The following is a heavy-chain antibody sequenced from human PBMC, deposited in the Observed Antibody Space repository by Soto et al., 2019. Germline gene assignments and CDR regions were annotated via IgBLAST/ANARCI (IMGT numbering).Heavy chain of an antibody. Sequence: VHLLEAGGNLIQPGGSLRLSCAASGFTFSSYAMSWVRQAPGQGLEWLSAISGPGATIYYADSVKGRFTISRDNSKNTLYLQMNSLTAEDTAVYYCAKMLTMVRGVTGLRDFDFWGQGTLVTVSS. CDR2: ISGPGATI. CDR3: AKMLTMVRGVTGLRDFDF. V-gene: IGHV3-23*01. CDR1: GFTFSSYA. J-gene: IGHJ4*02. D-gene: IGHD3-10*01.